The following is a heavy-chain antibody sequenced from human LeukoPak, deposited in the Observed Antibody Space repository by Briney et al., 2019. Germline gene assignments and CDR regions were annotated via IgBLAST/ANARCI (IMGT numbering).Heavy chain of an antibody. Sequence: GGSLRLSCAASGLTFSSHWMHWVRQAPGKGLVWVSRITNDGSSTTYADSVKGRFTISRDNSKNTLYLQMNSLRAEDTAVYYCARDKEAADFDYWGQGTLVTVSS. CDR1: GLTFSSHW. D-gene: IGHD6-13*01. CDR2: ITNDGSST. CDR3: ARDKEAADFDY. V-gene: IGHV3-74*01. J-gene: IGHJ4*02.